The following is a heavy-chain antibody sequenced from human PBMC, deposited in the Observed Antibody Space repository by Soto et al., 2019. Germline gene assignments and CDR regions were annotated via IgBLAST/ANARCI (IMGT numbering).Heavy chain of an antibody. J-gene: IGHJ4*02. V-gene: IGHV4-34*01. CDR3: ARVSRDEHYVDY. CDR2: INHSGST. Sequence: AVVYGSCSARYGSRIIQPPGKGLDWIGEINHSGSTNYNPSLKSRVTISVDTSKNQFSLKLSSVTAADTSVYYCARVSRDEHYVDYWGQGTLVTVSS. CDR1: YGSCSARY.